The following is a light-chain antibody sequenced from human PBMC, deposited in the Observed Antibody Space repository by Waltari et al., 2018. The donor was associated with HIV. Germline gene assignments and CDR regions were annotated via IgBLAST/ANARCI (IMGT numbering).Light chain of an antibody. CDR2: VNSDGSH. CDR3: QTWGAGIVV. CDR1: SGHSTYA. V-gene: IGLV4-69*01. J-gene: IGLJ2*01. Sequence: QLVLTQSPSASAYLGASVKLTCSLSSGHSTYAIAWHQHQPGKGPRFLMKVNSDGSHRKGDEIPDRFSGSASGPERYLTISSLQSEDEGDYYCQTWGAGIVVFGGGTKLSVL.